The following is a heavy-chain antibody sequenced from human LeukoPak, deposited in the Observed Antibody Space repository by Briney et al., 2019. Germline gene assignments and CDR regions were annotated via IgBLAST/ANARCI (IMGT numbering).Heavy chain of an antibody. V-gene: IGHV3-33*01. CDR3: VRGVGVSRFNYLDS. CDR2: IWYDASNK. CDR1: GFTFSSFG. J-gene: IGHJ4*02. D-gene: IGHD6-13*01. Sequence: PGGSLRLSCAASGFTFSSFGMHWVRQAPGKGLEWVAVIWYDASNKYYADSVKGRFTISRDNSKNTLYLQMNSLRDDDTAVYYCVRGVGVSRFNYLDSWGLGTLVTVSS.